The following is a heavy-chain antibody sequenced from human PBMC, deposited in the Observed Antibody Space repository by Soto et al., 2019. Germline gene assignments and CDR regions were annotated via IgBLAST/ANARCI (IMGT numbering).Heavy chain of an antibody. J-gene: IGHJ5*02. D-gene: IGHD2-2*01. Sequence: QVQLQESGPGLVKPSGTLSLTCAVSSDSVSSSNWWSWVRQPPGKGLEWIGEVFPTGSTNYNPVLISRGTISISKVNNHFSLNLPSVTPADTALYYFARRPSAQLPSHLFDPWGQGTLVTVSS. CDR2: VFPTGST. CDR1: SDSVSSSNW. CDR3: ARRPSAQLPSHLFDP. V-gene: IGHV4-4*02.